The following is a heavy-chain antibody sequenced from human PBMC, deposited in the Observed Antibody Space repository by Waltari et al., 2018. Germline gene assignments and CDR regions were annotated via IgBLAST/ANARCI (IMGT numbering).Heavy chain of an antibody. D-gene: IGHD3-22*01. CDR3: ARNMGDYYDSSGYPFDY. CDR2: IWYDGSNK. J-gene: IGHJ4*02. V-gene: IGHV3-33*01. Sequence: QVQLVESGGGVVQPGRSLRLSCAASGFTFSSYGMHWVRQAPGKGLEWVAVIWYDGSNKDYADSVKGRFTISRDNSKNTLYLQMNSLRAEDTAVYYCARNMGDYYDSSGYPFDYWGQGTLVTVSS. CDR1: GFTFSSYG.